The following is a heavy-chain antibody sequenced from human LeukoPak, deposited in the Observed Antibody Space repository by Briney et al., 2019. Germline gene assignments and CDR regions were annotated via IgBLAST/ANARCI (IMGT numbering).Heavy chain of an antibody. V-gene: IGHV1-69*13. CDR3: ARPARGYYDSSGYYYFDY. J-gene: IGHJ4*02. CDR1: GGTFSSYA. Sequence: GASVKVSCKASGGTFSSYAISWVRQAPGQGLEWMGGIIPIFGTANYAQKFQGRVTITADESTSTAYMELSSLRSEDTAVYYCARPARGYYDSSGYYYFDYWGQGTLVTVSS. D-gene: IGHD3-22*01. CDR2: IIPIFGTA.